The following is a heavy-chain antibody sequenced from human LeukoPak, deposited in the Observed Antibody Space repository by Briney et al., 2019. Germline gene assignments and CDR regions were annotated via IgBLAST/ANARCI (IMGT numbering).Heavy chain of an antibody. Sequence: ASVKVSCKASGYTFTGYYMHWVRQATGQGLVWMGWINPNSGGTNYTQKFQGRVTMTRDTSISTAYMELSRLRSDDTAVYYCARDGYSSGCRYWGQGTLVTVSS. J-gene: IGHJ4*02. CDR3: ARDGYSSGCRY. D-gene: IGHD6-19*01. CDR1: GYTFTGYY. CDR2: INPNSGGT. V-gene: IGHV1-2*02.